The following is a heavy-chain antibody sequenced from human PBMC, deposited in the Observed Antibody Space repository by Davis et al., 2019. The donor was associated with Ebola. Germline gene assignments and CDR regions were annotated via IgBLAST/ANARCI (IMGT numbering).Heavy chain of an antibody. CDR3: ARDRVYYYGSGSYYTNNWFDP. CDR1: GFTFSDYY. V-gene: IGHV4-34*01. CDR2: IYHSGST. Sequence: GSLRLSCAASGFTFSDYYMSWIRQAPGKGLEWIGEIYHSGSTNYNPSLKSRVTISVDKSKNQFSLKLSSVTAADTAVYYCARDRVYYYGSGSYYTNNWFDPWGQGTLVTVSS. D-gene: IGHD3-10*01. J-gene: IGHJ5*02.